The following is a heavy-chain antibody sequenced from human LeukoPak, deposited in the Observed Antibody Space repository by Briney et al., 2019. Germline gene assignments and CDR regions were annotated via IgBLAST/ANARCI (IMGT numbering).Heavy chain of an antibody. D-gene: IGHD6-13*01. CDR1: GFTFSSYG. J-gene: IGHJ4*02. Sequence: GRSLRLSCAASGFTFSSYGMHWVRQAPGKGLEWVAVISYDGSNKYYADSVKGRFTISRDNSKNTLYLQMNSLRAEDTAVYYCARHSRGRWYVFDYWGQGTLVTVSS. CDR2: ISYDGSNK. V-gene: IGHV3-30*03. CDR3: ARHSRGRWYVFDY.